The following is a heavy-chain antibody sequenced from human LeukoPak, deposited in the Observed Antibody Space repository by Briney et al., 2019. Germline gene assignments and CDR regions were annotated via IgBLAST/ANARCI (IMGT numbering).Heavy chain of an antibody. V-gene: IGHV3-30-3*01. CDR3: ATEITMVRGVIRGGPDY. Sequence: GGSLRLSCAASGFTFSSYAMHWVRQAPGKGLEWVAVISYDGSNKYYADSVKGRFTISRDNSKNTLYLQMNSLRAEDTAVYYCATEITMVRGVIRGGPDYWGQGTLVTVSS. CDR2: ISYDGSNK. D-gene: IGHD3-10*01. J-gene: IGHJ4*02. CDR1: GFTFSSYA.